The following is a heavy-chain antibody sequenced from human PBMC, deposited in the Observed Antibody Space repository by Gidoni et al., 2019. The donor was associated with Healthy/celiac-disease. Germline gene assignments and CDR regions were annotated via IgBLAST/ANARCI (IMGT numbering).Heavy chain of an antibody. V-gene: IGHV4-61*01. J-gene: IGHJ5*02. Sequence: QGQQQETGPGLGKPSETLSLTCTGPGGSASSGSYSWSWIRPPPGKGLGLIGYIYYSGSTHYTPSLKSRVTISVATSKNQFSLKLSSVTAADTAVYYCARTVVMSWFDPWGQGTLVTVSS. CDR1: GGSASSGSYS. CDR2: IYYSGST. D-gene: IGHD2-15*01. CDR3: ARTVVMSWFDP.